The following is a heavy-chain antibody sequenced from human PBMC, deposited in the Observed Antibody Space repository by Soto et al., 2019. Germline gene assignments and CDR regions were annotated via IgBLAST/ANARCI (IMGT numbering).Heavy chain of an antibody. CDR3: ARDGDSSGWYDY. CDR2: ISSSSSYI. CDR1: GFTFSSYS. D-gene: IGHD6-19*01. Sequence: RLSCAASGFTFSSYSMNWVRQAPGKGLEWVSSISSSSSYIYYADSVKGRFTISRDNAKNSLYLQMNSLRAEDTAVYYCARDGDSSGWYDYWGQGTLVTVSS. V-gene: IGHV3-21*01. J-gene: IGHJ4*02.